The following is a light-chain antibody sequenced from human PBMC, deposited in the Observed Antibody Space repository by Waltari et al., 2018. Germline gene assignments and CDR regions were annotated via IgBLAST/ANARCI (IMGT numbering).Light chain of an antibody. J-gene: IGKJ2*01. CDR3: QQYDTVPYT. CDR2: GAS. CDR1: QDISNF. V-gene: IGKV1-33*01. Sequence: DIQMTQSPSFLSASVGDRVTITCRASQDISNFLNWYQRKPGKAPEVLIYGASKWETGVSSRFSGNGSGTDFIFIISSLQPEDIATYYCQQYDTVPYTFGQGSKVDIK.